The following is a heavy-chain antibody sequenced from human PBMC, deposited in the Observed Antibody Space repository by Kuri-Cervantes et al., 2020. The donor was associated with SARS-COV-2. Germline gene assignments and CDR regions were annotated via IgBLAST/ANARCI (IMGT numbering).Heavy chain of an antibody. V-gene: IGHV1-8*01. J-gene: IGHJ6*03. CDR1: GYTYTSYD. CDR2: MNPNSGNT. Sequence: ASVKVSCKASGYTYTSYDINWVRQATGQGLEWMGWMNPNSGNTGYAQKFQGRVTMTRNTSISTAYMELSRLRSEDTAVYYCARGPSYDFWSGYYPTYYYYYYMDVWGKGTTVTVSS. CDR3: ARGPSYDFWSGYYPTYYYYYYMDV. D-gene: IGHD3-3*01.